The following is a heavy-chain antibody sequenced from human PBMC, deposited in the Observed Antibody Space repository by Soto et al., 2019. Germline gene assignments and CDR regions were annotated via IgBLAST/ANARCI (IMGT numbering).Heavy chain of an antibody. V-gene: IGHV4-30-4*01. CDR1: GGSISSGDYF. CDR3: ARDDGYYRLYDY. D-gene: IGHD3-3*01. J-gene: IGHJ4*02. CDR2: IYYTGST. Sequence: QVRLQESGPGLVKPSQTLSLTCTVSGGSISSGDYFWSWVRQPPGKDPDWIGYIYYTGSTSYNPSLKRRITISVDTSKNHFSLKVSSLTPADTAVYFCARDDGYYRLYDYWGQGTLVTVSS.